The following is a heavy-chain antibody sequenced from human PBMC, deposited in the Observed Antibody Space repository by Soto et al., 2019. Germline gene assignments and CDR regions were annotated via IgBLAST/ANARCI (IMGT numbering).Heavy chain of an antibody. Sequence: LRLSWTSSVVTFSSYGMSWVPKTPFKLLELVSAIIGSGCITYYADSVKGRFTISRDNSKNTLYLPMNSLRAEDTAVYYCAKGPHCSSTSCQRSSYYYMDVWGKGNTVTVSS. CDR1: VVTFSSYG. D-gene: IGHD2-2*01. V-gene: IGHV3-23*01. CDR3: AKGPHCSSTSCQRSSYYYMDV. J-gene: IGHJ6*03. CDR2: IIGSGCIT.